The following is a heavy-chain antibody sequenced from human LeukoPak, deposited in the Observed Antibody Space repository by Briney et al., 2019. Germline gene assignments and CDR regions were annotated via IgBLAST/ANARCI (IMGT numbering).Heavy chain of an antibody. D-gene: IGHD6-6*01. CDR2: IYYSGNT. CDR1: GGSISSSSDY. CDR3: ARQSVRAIAIAARPGNYFDY. J-gene: IGHJ4*02. V-gene: IGHV4-39*01. Sequence: SEILSLTCTVSGGSISSSSDYWGWIRQPPGKGLEWIGSIYYSGNTYYNPSLKSRVTISLDTSKNQFSLKLSSVTAADTAVYYCARQSVRAIAIAARPGNYFDYWGQGTLVTVSS.